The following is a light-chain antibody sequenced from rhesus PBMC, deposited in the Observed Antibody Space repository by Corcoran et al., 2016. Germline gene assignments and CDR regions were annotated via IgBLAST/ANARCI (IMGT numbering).Light chain of an antibody. CDR2: GAS. V-gene: IGKV3-53*01. CDR1: QSVSSY. CDR3: PKYRNSPFT. Sequence: QVILTQSPATLSLSPGERATLSCRASQSVSSYLAWYQQKPGQAPRLLIYGASSRATGLPDRFSGGGSRTEFTLTISSLEPKDFAVYYCPKYRNSPFTFGPGTKLDIK. J-gene: IGKJ3*01.